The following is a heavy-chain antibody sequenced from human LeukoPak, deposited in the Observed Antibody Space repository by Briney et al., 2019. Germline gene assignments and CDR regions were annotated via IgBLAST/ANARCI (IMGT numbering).Heavy chain of an antibody. CDR1: GGTFSSYA. J-gene: IGHJ4*02. V-gene: IGHV1-69*01. Sequence: ASVKVSCKASGGTFSSYAISWVRQAPGQGLEWMGGIIPIFGTANHAQKFQGRVTITADESTSTAYMELSSLRSEDTAVYYCAGRKRGQLDYWGQGTLVTVSS. CDR2: IIPIFGTA. CDR3: AGRKRGQLDY. D-gene: IGHD1-1*01.